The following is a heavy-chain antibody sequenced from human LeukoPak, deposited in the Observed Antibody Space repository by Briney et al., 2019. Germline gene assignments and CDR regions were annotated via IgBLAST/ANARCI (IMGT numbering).Heavy chain of an antibody. J-gene: IGHJ5*01. CDR2: ISSSSSTI. CDR3: ARDRSNWFDF. CDR1: GFTFSSYS. Sequence: GGSLRLSCAASGFTFSSYSMNWVRQAPGKGLEWVSYISSSSSTIYYADSVKGRFTISRDNAKNSLYLQMNSLRAEDTAVYYCARDRSNWFDFWGQRTLVTVSS. V-gene: IGHV3-48*01.